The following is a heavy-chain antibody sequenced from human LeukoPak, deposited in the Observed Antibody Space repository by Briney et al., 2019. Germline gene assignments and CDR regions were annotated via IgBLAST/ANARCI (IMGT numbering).Heavy chain of an antibody. Sequence: GGSLRLSCAASGFTLSSYAMSWVRQAPGKGLEWVSGITGSGGSTYYADSVKGRFTISRDNSKNTLYLQMNSLRAEDTAIYYCARDERLLSFLKWGQGTLVTVSS. CDR2: ITGSGGST. D-gene: IGHD3-3*01. J-gene: IGHJ4*02. V-gene: IGHV3-23*01. CDR3: ARDERLLSFLK. CDR1: GFTLSSYA.